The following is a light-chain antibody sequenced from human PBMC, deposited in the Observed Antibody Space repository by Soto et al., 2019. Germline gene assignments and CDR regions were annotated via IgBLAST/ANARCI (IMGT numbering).Light chain of an antibody. CDR3: SSFAVSHIV. CDR2: EVN. Sequence: QSVLTQPASVSGSPGQSITISCTGTSSDIGGYDFVSWYQQHPDEAPKLIIYEVNKRPSGVPDRFSGSRSGNTASLTVSGLQAEDEADYYCSSFAVSHIVFGTGTKVTVL. V-gene: IGLV2-8*01. J-gene: IGLJ1*01. CDR1: SSDIGGYDF.